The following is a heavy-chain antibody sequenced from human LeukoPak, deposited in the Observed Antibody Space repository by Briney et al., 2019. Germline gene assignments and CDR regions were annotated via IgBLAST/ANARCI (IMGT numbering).Heavy chain of an antibody. CDR3: ARHFRGSSYYHYYYMDV. CDR2: IYYSGST. D-gene: IGHD3-10*01. J-gene: IGHJ6*03. V-gene: IGHV4-59*08. Sequence: SETLSLTCTVSGGSISNYYWSWIRQPPGKGLEWIGYIYYSGSTNYNPSLKSRVTISVDTSKNQFSLKLRSVTAADTAVYYCARHFRGSSYYHYYYMDVWGKGTTVTISS. CDR1: GGSISNYY.